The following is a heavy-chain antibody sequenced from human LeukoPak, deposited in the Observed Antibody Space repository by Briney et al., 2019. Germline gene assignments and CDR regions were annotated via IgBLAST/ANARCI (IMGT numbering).Heavy chain of an antibody. D-gene: IGHD3-3*01. CDR1: GFVFSDAW. V-gene: IGHV3-15*01. J-gene: IGHJ4*02. CDR3: STMSAIFGVVIPDY. CDR2: IKSKTNGGTT. Sequence: KAGGSLRLSCAVSGFVFSDAWMSWVRQAPGKGLEWVGRIKSKTNGGTTDYAAPVKGRFSISRDDSKNTLFLQMYSLRTEDTGVYYCSTMSAIFGVVIPDYWGQGTLVSVSP.